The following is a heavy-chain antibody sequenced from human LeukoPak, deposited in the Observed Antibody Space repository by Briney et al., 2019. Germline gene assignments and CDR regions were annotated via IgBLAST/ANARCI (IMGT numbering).Heavy chain of an antibody. Sequence: ASVKVSCKASGYAFTSYDINWVRQATGQGLEWMGWMNPNSGNTGYAQKFQGRVTMTRNTSISTAYMELSSLRSEDTAVYYCARGVKTMVRGRRYYYYMDVWGKGTTVTISS. CDR2: MNPNSGNT. CDR1: GYAFTSYD. D-gene: IGHD3-10*01. CDR3: ARGVKTMVRGRRYYYYMDV. J-gene: IGHJ6*03. V-gene: IGHV1-8*02.